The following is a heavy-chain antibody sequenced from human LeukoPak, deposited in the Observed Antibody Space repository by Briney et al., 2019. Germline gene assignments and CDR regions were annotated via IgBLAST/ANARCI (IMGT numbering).Heavy chain of an antibody. Sequence: GGSLRLSCAASGFTFSSYSMNWVRQAPGKGLEWVSSISSSSSYIYYADSVKGRFTISRDNAKNSLYLQMNSLRAEDTAVYYCARENWSYGSGSSSDYYYMDVWGKGTTVTISS. CDR2: ISSSSSYI. CDR1: GFTFSSYS. D-gene: IGHD3-10*01. CDR3: ARENWSYGSGSSSDYYYMDV. J-gene: IGHJ6*03. V-gene: IGHV3-21*01.